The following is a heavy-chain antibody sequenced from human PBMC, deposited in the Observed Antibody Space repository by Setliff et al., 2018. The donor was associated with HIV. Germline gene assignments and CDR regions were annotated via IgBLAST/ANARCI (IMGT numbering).Heavy chain of an antibody. Sequence: GASVKVSCKASGYNFFSYGSSWVRQAPGQGLEWMGWISTFDGNTDYAQNVQDRVTMTTDTSTSTVYMELRSLRSDDTAVYYCAREGYSGSYFNYCYYLDVWGKGTTVTVSS. CDR1: GYNFFSYG. D-gene: IGHD1-26*01. V-gene: IGHV1-18*01. CDR2: ISTFDGNT. J-gene: IGHJ6*03. CDR3: AREGYSGSYFNYCYYLDV.